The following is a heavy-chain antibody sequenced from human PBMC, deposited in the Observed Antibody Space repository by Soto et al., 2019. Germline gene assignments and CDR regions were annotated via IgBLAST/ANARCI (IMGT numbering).Heavy chain of an antibody. CDR2: ISAYNGNT. D-gene: IGHD3-3*01. V-gene: IGHV1-18*04. CDR3: AREGARYYDFWSGYPVSGMDD. J-gene: IGHJ6*02. CDR1: GYTFTSYG. Sequence: ASVKDSCKASGYTFTSYGISWVRQAPGQGLEWMGWISAYNGNTNYAQKLQGRVTMTTDTSTSTAYMELRSLRSDDTAVYYCAREGARYYDFWSGYPVSGMDDWGQGTTVTVSS.